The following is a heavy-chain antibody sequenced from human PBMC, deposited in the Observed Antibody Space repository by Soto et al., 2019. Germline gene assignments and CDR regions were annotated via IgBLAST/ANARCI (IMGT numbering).Heavy chain of an antibody. CDR3: ARRYGSAFDI. V-gene: IGHV4-59*01. CDR1: GGSMSIYY. D-gene: IGHD4-17*01. Sequence: PSETLSLTCTVSGGSMSIYYWGWIRQPPEKGLEWIGYIFYSGSTNYNPSLKSRVTISVDTSKNQFSLKLSSVTAADTAVYYCARRYGSAFDIWGHGTMVTVSS. J-gene: IGHJ3*02. CDR2: IFYSGST.